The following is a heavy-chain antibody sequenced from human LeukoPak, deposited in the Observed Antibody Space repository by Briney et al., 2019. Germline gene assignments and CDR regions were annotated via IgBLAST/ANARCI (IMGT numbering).Heavy chain of an antibody. CDR2: IYYTGNT. Sequence: SETLSLTCTVSGVSISSSNSYWGWIRQPPGKGLEWIGSIYYTGNTYYNASLKSRVTISIDTSKNQISLRLTSVTATDTAMYYCARQTGSGLFTLPGGQGTLVTISS. J-gene: IGHJ4*02. V-gene: IGHV4-39*01. CDR3: ARQTGSGLFTLP. CDR1: GVSISSSNSY. D-gene: IGHD3/OR15-3a*01.